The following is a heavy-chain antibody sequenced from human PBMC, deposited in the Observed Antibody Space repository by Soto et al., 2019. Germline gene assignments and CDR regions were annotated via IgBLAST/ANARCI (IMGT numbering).Heavy chain of an antibody. D-gene: IGHD3-10*01. CDR3: ATQKRGYYGSGSYSYFDY. V-gene: IGHV4-34*01. J-gene: IGHJ4*02. CDR2: INHSGST. Sequence: SETLSLTCAVYGGSFSGYYWSWIRQPPGKGLEWIGEINHSGSTNYNPSLKSRVTISIDTSKNRFSLKLSSVTAADTAVYYCATQKRGYYGSGSYSYFDYWGQGTLVTVSS. CDR1: GGSFSGYY.